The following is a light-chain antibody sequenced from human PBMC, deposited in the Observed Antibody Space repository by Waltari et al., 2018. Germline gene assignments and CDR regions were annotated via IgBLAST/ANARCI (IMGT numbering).Light chain of an antibody. J-gene: IGKJ4*01. CDR2: GVS. Sequence: DIQLTQSPSFLSASVGDRVTITCRASQGISSYLAWYQQKPGKAPELLIYGVSTLQIGVPSRFSGSGSVTEFTLTVSSLQPEDFATYYCLHLDNSRSEFTFGGGTKVEIK. CDR1: QGISSY. V-gene: IGKV1-9*01. CDR3: LHLDNSRSEFT.